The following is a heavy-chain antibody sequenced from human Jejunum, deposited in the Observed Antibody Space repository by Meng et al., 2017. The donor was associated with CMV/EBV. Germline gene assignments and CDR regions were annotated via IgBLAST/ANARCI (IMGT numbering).Heavy chain of an antibody. CDR2: INHRGDP. D-gene: IGHD3-22*01. J-gene: IGHJ5*02. CDR1: GGTFSGYY. Sequence: QVQLQQWGAGLLKPSETLSLTCAVSGGTFSGYYWSWIRQPPGKGLEWIGEINHRGDPTYDPSLNGRVTISVDTSKKQVSLKLSSVTAADTAVYYCARGLDNYYDLTWGQGILVTVSS. CDR3: ARGLDNYYDLT. V-gene: IGHV4-34*02.